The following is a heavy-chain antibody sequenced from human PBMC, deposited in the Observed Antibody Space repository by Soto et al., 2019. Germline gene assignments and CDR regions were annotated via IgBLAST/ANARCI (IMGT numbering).Heavy chain of an antibody. CDR1: GYSFTSYW. D-gene: IGHD3-22*01. Sequence: GESLKISCKGSGYSFTSYWISWVRQMPGKGLEWMGRIDPSDSYTNYSPSFQGHVTISADKSISTAYLQWSSLKASDTAMYYCARHASTDSSGYYGPVGWFDPWGQGTLVTVSS. CDR3: ARHASTDSSGYYGPVGWFDP. CDR2: IDPSDSYT. J-gene: IGHJ5*02. V-gene: IGHV5-10-1*01.